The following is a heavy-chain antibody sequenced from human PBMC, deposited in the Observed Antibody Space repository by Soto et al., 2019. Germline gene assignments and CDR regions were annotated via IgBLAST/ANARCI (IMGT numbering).Heavy chain of an antibody. J-gene: IGHJ4*02. CDR2: IRTKTKNYAT. Sequence: EVQLVESGGGLVQPGGSLKLSCAASGFTFSGSGIHWVRQASGKGLEWVGRIRTKTKNYATAYAASVKGRFTISRDDSKNMAYLQMNSLKTEDTAVYYCTAMAGIDYWGQGTLVTVSS. V-gene: IGHV3-73*02. D-gene: IGHD6-19*01. CDR3: TAMAGIDY. CDR1: GFTFSGSG.